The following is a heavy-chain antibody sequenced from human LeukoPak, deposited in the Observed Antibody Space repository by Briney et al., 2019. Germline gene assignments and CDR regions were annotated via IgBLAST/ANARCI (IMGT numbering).Heavy chain of an antibody. D-gene: IGHD2-8*01. CDR1: GFTFKNYW. Sequence: AGSLRLSCAASGFTFKNYWMGWVRQAPGKGLEWVANTKPDGRADDYADSVRGRFTTSRDNAKDFLYLQLYRLRAEHTVISSCASNGGLNTYFTYWGQGTLATVSS. CDR3: ASNGGLNTYFTY. V-gene: IGHV3-7*01. J-gene: IGHJ4*02. CDR2: TKPDGRAD.